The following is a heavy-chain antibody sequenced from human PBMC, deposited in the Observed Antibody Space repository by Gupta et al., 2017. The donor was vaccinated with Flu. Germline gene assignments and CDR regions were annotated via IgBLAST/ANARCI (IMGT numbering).Heavy chain of an antibody. CDR3: NLASQTPGLRNGYYFDY. CDR1: GGSISSGSYY. J-gene: IGHJ4*02. Sequence: QVQLQESGPGLVKPSQTLSLTCTVSGGSISSGSYYWSWIRQPAGKGLEWIGRIYTSGSTNYNPSLKSRVTISVDTSKNQFSLKLSSVTAADTAVYYCNLASQTPGLRNGYYFDYWGQGTLVTVSS. V-gene: IGHV4-61*02. CDR2: IYTSGST.